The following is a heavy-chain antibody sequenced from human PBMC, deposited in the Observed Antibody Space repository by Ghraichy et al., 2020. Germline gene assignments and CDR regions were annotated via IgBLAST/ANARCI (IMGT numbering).Heavy chain of an antibody. CDR2: IYYSGST. D-gene: IGHD1-1*01. Sequence: SETLSLTCTVSGGSISSSSYYWGWIRQPPGKGLEWIGSIYYSGSTYYNPSLKSRVTISVDTSKNQFSLKLSSVTAADTAVYYCARPGIGEPYNWFDPWGQGTLVTVSS. CDR1: GGSISSSSYY. J-gene: IGHJ5*02. V-gene: IGHV4-39*01. CDR3: ARPGIGEPYNWFDP.